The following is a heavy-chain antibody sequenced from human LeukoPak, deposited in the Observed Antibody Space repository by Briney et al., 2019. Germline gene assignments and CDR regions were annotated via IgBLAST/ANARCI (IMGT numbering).Heavy chain of an antibody. CDR3: ARSRRTTLDY. CDR1: GGSISSGGYY. D-gene: IGHD4-11*01. V-gene: IGHV4-31*03. J-gene: IGHJ4*02. Sequence: PSQTLSLTCTVSGGSISSGGYYWSWIRQHPGKGLEWIGYIYYSGSTYYNPSLKSRVTISVDTSKNQFSPKLSSVAAADTAVYYCARSRRTTLDYWGQGTLVTVSS. CDR2: IYYSGST.